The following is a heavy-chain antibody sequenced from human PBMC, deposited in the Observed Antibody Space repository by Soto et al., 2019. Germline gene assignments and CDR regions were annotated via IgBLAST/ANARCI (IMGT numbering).Heavy chain of an antibody. Sequence: QVQLAESGGGVVQPGRSLRLSCAASGFIFSNYGVHWVRQTPGKGLEWVAVISSDGSNKYYADSVKGRFTISRDNSKYTLYLQMNSLRPEDTAMYYCAKDRSGGSYYLFDYWGQGTLVTVSS. V-gene: IGHV3-30*18. CDR3: AKDRSGGSYYLFDY. CDR2: ISSDGSNK. D-gene: IGHD1-26*01. J-gene: IGHJ4*02. CDR1: GFIFSNYG.